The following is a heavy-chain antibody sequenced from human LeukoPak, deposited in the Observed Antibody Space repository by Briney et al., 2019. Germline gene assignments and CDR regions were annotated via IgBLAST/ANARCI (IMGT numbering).Heavy chain of an antibody. V-gene: IGHV1-18*01. J-gene: IGHJ4*02. D-gene: IGHD4-17*01. CDR3: VRAQFYGDPSGY. CDR2: ISAYNGNT. Sequence: GASVNVSCKASGYTFTSYGISWVRQAPGQGLEWMGWISAYNGNTNYAQKLQGRVTMTTDTSTTTAYMELRSLISDDTAVYYWVRAQFYGDPSGYWGQGTLVTVSS. CDR1: GYTFTSYG.